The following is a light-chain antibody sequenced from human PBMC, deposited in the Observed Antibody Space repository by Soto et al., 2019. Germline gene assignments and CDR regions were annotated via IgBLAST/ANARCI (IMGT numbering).Light chain of an antibody. J-gene: IGKJ4*01. CDR3: QQSYTTPLT. Sequence: DIQMTQSPSSLSASVGDKVTITCRSSQSIGRYLNWYQQKPGKAPEFLIYGTSTLRSGVPSRFSGSGSGTDFTLTISSLQFEDFANYYCQQSYTTPLTFGGGNKVEIK. V-gene: IGKV1-39*01. CDR2: GTS. CDR1: QSIGRY.